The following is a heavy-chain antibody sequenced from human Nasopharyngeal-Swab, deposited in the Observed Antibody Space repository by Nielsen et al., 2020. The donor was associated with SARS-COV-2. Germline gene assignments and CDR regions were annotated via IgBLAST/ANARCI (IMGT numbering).Heavy chain of an antibody. CDR3: AREGAAMVYGMDV. CDR2: ISSSSSYI. Sequence: GGSLRLSCAASGFTFSSYSMNWVRQAPGKGLEWVSSISSSSSYIYYADSVKGRFTISRDNAKNSLYLQMNSLRAEDTAVYYCAREGAAMVYGMDVWGQGTTVTVSS. CDR1: GFTFSSYS. J-gene: IGHJ6*02. D-gene: IGHD5-18*01. V-gene: IGHV3-21*01.